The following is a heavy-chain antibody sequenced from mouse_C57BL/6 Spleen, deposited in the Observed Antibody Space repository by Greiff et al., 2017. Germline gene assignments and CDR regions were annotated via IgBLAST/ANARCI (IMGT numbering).Heavy chain of an antibody. CDR2: IRLKSDNYAT. J-gene: IGHJ1*03. CDR1: GFTFSNYW. V-gene: IGHV6-3*01. CDR3: ARYYDYDVGYFDV. D-gene: IGHD2-4*01. Sequence: EVKLQESGGGLVQPGGSMKLSCVASGFTFSNYWMNWVRQSPEKGLEWVAQIRLKSDNYATHYAESVKGRFTISRDDSNSSVYLQMNNVRAEDTGIYYCARYYDYDVGYFDVWGTGTTVTVSS.